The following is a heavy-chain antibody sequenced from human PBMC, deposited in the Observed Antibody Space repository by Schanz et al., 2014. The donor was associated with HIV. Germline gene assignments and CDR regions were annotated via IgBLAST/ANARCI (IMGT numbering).Heavy chain of an antibody. CDR1: GFTFSNYW. Sequence: VQLVESGGGLVQPGGSLRLSCAASGFTFSNYWMHWVRQAPGKGLEWVAVIWYDGSNKYYTDSVKGRFTISRDSSKNTLYLQMNSLRAEDTAVYYCARDAASHSYGSTMDVWGQGTTVTVSS. J-gene: IGHJ6*02. D-gene: IGHD5-18*01. CDR3: ARDAASHSYGSTMDV. CDR2: IWYDGSNK. V-gene: IGHV3-33*01.